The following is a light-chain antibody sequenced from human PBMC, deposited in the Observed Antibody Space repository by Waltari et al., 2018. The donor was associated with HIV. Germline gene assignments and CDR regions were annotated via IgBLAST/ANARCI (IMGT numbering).Light chain of an antibody. CDR2: WAS. J-gene: IGKJ3*01. Sequence: DIVMTQSPDSLVVSLGERATINCKSSQSVLYSSSSKNYLAWYQQKPGQSPKLLIYWASSRETGVPDRFSGGGSGTDVTHTISRLEAEDVAVYYCQQYYSLPVKFGPGTKVDIK. V-gene: IGKV4-1*01. CDR3: QQYYSLPVK. CDR1: QSVLYSSSSKNY.